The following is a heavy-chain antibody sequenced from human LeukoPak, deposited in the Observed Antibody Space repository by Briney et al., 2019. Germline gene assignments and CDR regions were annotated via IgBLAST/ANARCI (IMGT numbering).Heavy chain of an antibody. Sequence: GGSLRLSCAASGFSFSSYWMSWVRQAPGKGLEWVANIKQDGSGSYYVGSVKGRFTISRDNAKNSLYLQMNSLRAEDTAAYYCAKDSYSKGDYWGQGTLVTVSS. J-gene: IGHJ4*02. V-gene: IGHV3-7*05. CDR3: AKDSYSKGDY. CDR1: GFSFSSYW. D-gene: IGHD4-11*01. CDR2: IKQDGSGS.